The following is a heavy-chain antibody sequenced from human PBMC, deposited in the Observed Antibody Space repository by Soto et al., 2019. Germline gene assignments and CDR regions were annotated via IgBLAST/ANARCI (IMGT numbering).Heavy chain of an antibody. J-gene: IGHJ4*02. Sequence: GGSLRLSCAASGFTFSSYWMHWVRQAPGKGLVWVSRINSDGSSTSYADSVKGRFTISRDNAKNTLYLQMNSLRAEDTAVYYCAYCSSTSCFGFTGAFDYWGQGTLVTVSS. V-gene: IGHV3-74*01. CDR1: GFTFSSYW. CDR2: INSDGSST. D-gene: IGHD2-2*01. CDR3: AYCSSTSCFGFTGAFDY.